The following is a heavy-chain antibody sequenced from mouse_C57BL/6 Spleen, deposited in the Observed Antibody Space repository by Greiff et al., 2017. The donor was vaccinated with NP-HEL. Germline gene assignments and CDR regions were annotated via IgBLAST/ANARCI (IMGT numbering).Heavy chain of an antibody. CDR1: GYTFTDHT. D-gene: IGHD1-1*01. J-gene: IGHJ2*01. V-gene: IGHV1-78*01. Sequence: VQLQQSDAELVKPGASVKISCKVSGYTFTDHTIHWMKQRPEQGLEWVGYIYPRDGSTKYNEKFKGKAILTADKSSSTAYMQLNSLTSEDAAVYVCARPNYGSSFDYWGQGTTLTVSS. CDR2: IYPRDGST. CDR3: ARPNYGSSFDY.